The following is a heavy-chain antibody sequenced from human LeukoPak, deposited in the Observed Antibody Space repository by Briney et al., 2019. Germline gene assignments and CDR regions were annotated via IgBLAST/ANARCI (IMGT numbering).Heavy chain of an antibody. CDR2: ISYDGNSE. D-gene: IGHD2-2*01. V-gene: IGHV3-30*18. J-gene: IGHJ5*02. CDR1: GFTFSDYG. Sequence: PGRSLRLSCAASGFTFSDYGMHWVRQAPGKGLEWVAVISYDGNSEYYADSVKGRFSISRDNSKDTLYLQMNSLRPEDTAVYYCAKRRSTGCYDPWGQGTLVTVSS. CDR3: AKRRSTGCYDP.